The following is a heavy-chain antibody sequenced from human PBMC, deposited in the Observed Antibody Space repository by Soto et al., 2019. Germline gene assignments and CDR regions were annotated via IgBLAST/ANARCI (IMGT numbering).Heavy chain of an antibody. CDR1: GGSISSGGYY. V-gene: IGHV4-31*03. CDR2: IYYSGST. D-gene: IGHD6-6*01. CDR3: ARDGLGGADSSSSKRPHHYYYGMDV. J-gene: IGHJ6*01. Sequence: PSETLSLTCTVSGGSISSGGYYWSWIRQHPGKGLEWIGYIYYSGSTYYNPSLKSRVTISVDTSKNQFSLKLSSVTAADTAVYYCARDGLGGADSSSSKRPHHYYYGMDVWGQGTTVTVSS.